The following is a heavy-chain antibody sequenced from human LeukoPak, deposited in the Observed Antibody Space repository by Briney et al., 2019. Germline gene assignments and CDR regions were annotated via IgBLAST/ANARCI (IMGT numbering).Heavy chain of an antibody. Sequence: PSETLSLTCTVSGGSISSGGYYWSWIRQHPGKGLEWIGYIYYSGSTYYNPSLKSRVTISADTSKNQFSLKLSSVTAADTAVYYCASRTNYYDSSGYFDDAFDIWGQGTMVTVSS. J-gene: IGHJ3*02. CDR2: IYYSGST. CDR3: ASRTNYYDSSGYFDDAFDI. D-gene: IGHD3-22*01. CDR1: GGSISSGGYY. V-gene: IGHV4-31*03.